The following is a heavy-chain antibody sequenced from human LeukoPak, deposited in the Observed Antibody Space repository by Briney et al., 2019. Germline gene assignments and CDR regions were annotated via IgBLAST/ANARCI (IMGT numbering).Heavy chain of an antibody. V-gene: IGHV3-48*01. Sequence: GGSLRLSCAASGFTFSYYSMNWVRQAPGKGLEWISYINSNSSRIYYADSVKGRFIISRDNSKNTLYLQMNRLRAEDTAVYYCARAGPSSSWHQFDYWGQGTLVTVSS. D-gene: IGHD6-13*01. CDR1: GFTFSYYS. J-gene: IGHJ4*02. CDR3: ARAGPSSSWHQFDY. CDR2: INSNSSRI.